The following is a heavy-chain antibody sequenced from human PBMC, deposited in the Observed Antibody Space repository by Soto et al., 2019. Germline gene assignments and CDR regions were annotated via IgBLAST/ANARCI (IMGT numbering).Heavy chain of an antibody. D-gene: IGHD6-19*01. Sequence: GGSLRLSCAASGFTFSSYAMSWVRQAPGKGLEWVSAISGSGGSTYYADSVKGRFTISRDNSKNTLYLQMNSLRAEDTAVYYCAKKKSIGSSGWYSDYWGQGTLVTVSS. J-gene: IGHJ4*02. CDR1: GFTFSSYA. V-gene: IGHV3-23*01. CDR2: ISGSGGST. CDR3: AKKKSIGSSGWYSDY.